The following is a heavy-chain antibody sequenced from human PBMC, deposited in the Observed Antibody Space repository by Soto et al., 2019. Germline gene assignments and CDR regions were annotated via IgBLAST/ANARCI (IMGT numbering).Heavy chain of an antibody. D-gene: IGHD2-15*01. Sequence: TSETLSLTCTVSGGSISSYDWSWIRQPPGKGLEWIGYIYYSGSTNYNPSLKSRVTISVDTSKNQFSLKLSSVTAADTAVYYCARARGGSSYPVFDPWGQGTLLTLSS. V-gene: IGHV4-59*01. J-gene: IGHJ5*02. CDR1: GGSISSYD. CDR3: ARARGGSSYPVFDP. CDR2: IYYSGST.